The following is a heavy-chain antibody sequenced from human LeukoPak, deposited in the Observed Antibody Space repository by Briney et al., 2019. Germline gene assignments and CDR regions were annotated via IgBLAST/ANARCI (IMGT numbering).Heavy chain of an antibody. CDR1: NYTFTTYG. CDR3: ARDLADVGFLEWLLGGTSQNWFDP. V-gene: IGHV1-46*01. D-gene: IGHD3-3*01. J-gene: IGHJ5*02. CDR2: INPSGGST. Sequence: GASVKVSCKASNYTFTTYGISWVRQAPGQGLEWMGIINPSGGSTSYAQKFQGRVTMTRDMSTSTVYMELSSLRSEDTAVYYCARDLADVGFLEWLLGGTSQNWFDPWGQGTLVTVSS.